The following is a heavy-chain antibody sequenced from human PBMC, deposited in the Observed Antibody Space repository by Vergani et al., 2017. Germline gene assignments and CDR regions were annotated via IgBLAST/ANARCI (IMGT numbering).Heavy chain of an antibody. D-gene: IGHD2-2*01. J-gene: IGHJ6*04. Sequence: QVQLVESGVGVVQPGRSLRLSCAASGFTFSSYAMHWVRQAPGKGLEWVAVISYDGSNKYYADSVKGRFTISRDNSKNTLYLQMNSLRAEDTAVYYCARDIRRYCSSTSCWVPMDVWGKGTTVTVSS. V-gene: IGHV3-30-3*01. CDR2: ISYDGSNK. CDR3: ARDIRRYCSSTSCWVPMDV. CDR1: GFTFSSYA.